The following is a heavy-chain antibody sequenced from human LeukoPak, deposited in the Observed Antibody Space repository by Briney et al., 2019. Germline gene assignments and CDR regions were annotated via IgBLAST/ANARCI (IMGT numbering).Heavy chain of an antibody. CDR1: GGTFSSYA. Sequence: SVKVSCKASGGTFSSYAISWVRQAPGQGLEWMGGIIPIFGTTNYAQKFQGRVTITADKSTSTAYMELSSLRSEDTAVYYCARPHSYYGSGMGYFDYWGQGTLVTVSS. CDR2: IIPIFGTT. V-gene: IGHV1-69*06. J-gene: IGHJ4*02. CDR3: ARPHSYYGSGMGYFDY. D-gene: IGHD3-10*01.